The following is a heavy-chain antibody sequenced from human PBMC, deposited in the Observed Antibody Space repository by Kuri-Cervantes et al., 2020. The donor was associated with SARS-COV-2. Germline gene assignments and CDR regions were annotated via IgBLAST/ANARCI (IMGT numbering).Heavy chain of an antibody. Sequence: SETLSLTCTVSGYSISSSYYWGWIRQPPGKGLEWIGSIYYSGSTHYNPSLKSRVSISVDTSRNQFSLKVSSVTAADTAVYSCARQHLGYYMDVWGKGTTVTVSS. J-gene: IGHJ6*03. CDR2: IYYSGST. V-gene: IGHV4-39*01. CDR3: ARQHLGYYMDV. CDR1: GYSISSSYY.